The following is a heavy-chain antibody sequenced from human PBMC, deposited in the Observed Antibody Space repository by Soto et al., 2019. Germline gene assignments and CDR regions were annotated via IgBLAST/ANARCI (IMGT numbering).Heavy chain of an antibody. CDR1: GFTFSSYA. CDR2: ISYDGSNK. J-gene: IGHJ4*02. V-gene: IGHV3-30-3*01. CDR3: ARDSAIVVVIAYYFDY. D-gene: IGHD3-22*01. Sequence: GGSLRLSCAASGFTFSSYAMDWVRQAPGKGLEWVAVISYDGSNKYYADSVKGRFTISRDNSKNTLYLQMNSLRAEDTAVYYCARDSAIVVVIAYYFDYWGQGTLVTVSS.